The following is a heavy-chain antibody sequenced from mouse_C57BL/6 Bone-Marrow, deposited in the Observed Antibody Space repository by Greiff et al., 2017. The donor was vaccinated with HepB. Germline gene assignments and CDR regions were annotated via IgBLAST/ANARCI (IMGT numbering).Heavy chain of an antibody. CDR1: GYTFTSYW. D-gene: IGHD1-1*01. Sequence: QVQLKQPGAELVKPGASVKLSCKASGYTFTSYWMHWVKQRPGRGLEWIGRIDPNSGGTKYNEKFKSKATLTVDKPSSTAYMQLSSLTSEDSAVYYCARVVAPYAMDYWGQGTSVTVSS. CDR2: IDPNSGGT. J-gene: IGHJ4*01. CDR3: ARVVAPYAMDY. V-gene: IGHV1-72*01.